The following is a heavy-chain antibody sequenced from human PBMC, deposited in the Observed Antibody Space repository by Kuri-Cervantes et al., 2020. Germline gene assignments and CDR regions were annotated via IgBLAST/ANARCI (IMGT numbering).Heavy chain of an antibody. J-gene: IGHJ4*02. CDR2: MNPNSGNT. Sequence: ASVKVSCKASGYTFTSYDINWVRQATGQGLEWMGWMNPNSGNTGYAQKFQGRVTMTRNYAQKFQGRVTMTRNTSISTAYMELRSLRSDDTAVYYCARVGYSSGWYKVDYWGQGTLVTVSS. D-gene: IGHD6-19*01. CDR3: ARVGYSSGWYKVDY. V-gene: IGHV1-8*02. CDR1: GYTFTSYD.